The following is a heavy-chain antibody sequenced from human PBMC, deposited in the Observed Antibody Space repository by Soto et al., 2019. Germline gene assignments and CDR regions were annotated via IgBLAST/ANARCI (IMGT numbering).Heavy chain of an antibody. CDR2: IYHSGST. CDR3: ARGYYYDSSGYYHSNAFDI. V-gene: IGHV4-4*01. Sequence: LSLTCAVSGGSISSSNWWSWVRQPPGKGLEWIGEIYHSGSTNYNPSLQSRVTISVDKSKNQFSLKLSSVTAADTAVYCCARGYYYDSSGYYHSNAFDIWGQGTMVTVSS. J-gene: IGHJ3*02. D-gene: IGHD3-22*01. CDR1: GGSISSSNW.